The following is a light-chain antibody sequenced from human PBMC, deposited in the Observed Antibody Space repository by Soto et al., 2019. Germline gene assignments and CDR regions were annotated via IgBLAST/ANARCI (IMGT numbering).Light chain of an antibody. CDR3: QQRSNWPLT. V-gene: IGKV3-11*01. Sequence: EIVLTQSPATLSSFPGDRVTLSCRASQAVNTRLAWYQHKPGQAPRLLIYLASNRAAGVPARFSGSGSGTDFTLTINSLEPEDFAVYYCQQRSNWPLTFGGGTKVDIK. CDR1: QAVNTR. J-gene: IGKJ4*01. CDR2: LAS.